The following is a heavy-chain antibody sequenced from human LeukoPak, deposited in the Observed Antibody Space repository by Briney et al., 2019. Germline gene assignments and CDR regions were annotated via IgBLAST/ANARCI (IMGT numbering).Heavy chain of an antibody. V-gene: IGHV4-39*07. CDR1: GGSISSSSYY. J-gene: IGHJ6*02. CDR3: ARDEVSRRYGMDV. CDR2: IYYSGST. Sequence: PSETLSLTCTVSGGSISSSSYYWGWIRQPPGKGLEWIGSIYYSGSTYYNPSLKSRVTISVDTSKNQFSLKLSSVTAADTAVYYCARDEVSRRYGMDVWGQGTTVTVSS. D-gene: IGHD4-23*01.